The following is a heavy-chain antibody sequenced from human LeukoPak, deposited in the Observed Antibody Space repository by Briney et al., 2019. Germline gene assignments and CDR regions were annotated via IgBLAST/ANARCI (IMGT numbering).Heavy chain of an antibody. D-gene: IGHD6-19*01. J-gene: IGHJ4*02. CDR2: FVSTAT. V-gene: IGHV4-59*01. CDR3: ARDTTVASGIQY. CDR1: GGSISTFS. Sequence: SETLSLTCTVSGGSISTFSWSWVRQTPDKGLEWIGSFVSTATKYNPSLESRVAISVDTSKNQFSLRLNSLTTADTASYYCARDTTVASGIQYWGPGTLVTVSS.